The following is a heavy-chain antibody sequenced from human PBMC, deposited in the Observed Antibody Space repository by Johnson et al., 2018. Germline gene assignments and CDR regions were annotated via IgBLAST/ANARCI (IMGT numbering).Heavy chain of an antibody. CDR3: ARWGGSTGYEAFDI. J-gene: IGHJ3*02. Sequence: QVQLVQSGGGVVQPGRSLRRSCAASEFTFSDYGMHWVRKAPGKGLEWVAVISSDGSKKYYAESVKGRFIISRDNSKNTLYVQMNSLRAEDKAVDYCARWGGSTGYEAFDIWGQGTMVTVSS. D-gene: IGHD3-9*01. CDR1: EFTFSDYG. CDR2: ISSDGSKK. V-gene: IGHV3-30*03.